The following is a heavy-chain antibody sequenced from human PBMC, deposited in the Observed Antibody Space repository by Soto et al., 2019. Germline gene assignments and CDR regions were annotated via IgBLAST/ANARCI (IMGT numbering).Heavy chain of an antibody. V-gene: IGHV1-69*08. J-gene: IGHJ4*02. D-gene: IGHD4-17*01. Sequence: QVQLVQSGAEVKKPGSSVKVSCKASGGTFSSYTISWVRQAPGQGLEWMGRIIPILGIANYAQKFQGRVTITADKSTSTAYMELSSLRSEDTAVYYCARDINDYGDLYFDYWGQGTLVTVSS. CDR1: GGTFSSYT. CDR3: ARDINDYGDLYFDY. CDR2: IIPILGIA.